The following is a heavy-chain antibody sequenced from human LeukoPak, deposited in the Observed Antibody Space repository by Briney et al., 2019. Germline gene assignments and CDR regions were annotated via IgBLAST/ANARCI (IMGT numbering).Heavy chain of an antibody. D-gene: IGHD1-26*01. CDR2: INHSGST. CDR1: GGSFSDYF. J-gene: IGHJ3*01. CDR3: ARDFRRSGNYFSPGGFEV. V-gene: IGHV4-34*01. Sequence: SETLSLTCAVYGGSFSDYFWSWIRQPPGKGLEWIGEINHSGSTNYNPSLKSRVTISVDTSKNQFSLKLSSVTAADTAIYYCARDFRRSGNYFSPGGFEVWGQGSMVTVSS.